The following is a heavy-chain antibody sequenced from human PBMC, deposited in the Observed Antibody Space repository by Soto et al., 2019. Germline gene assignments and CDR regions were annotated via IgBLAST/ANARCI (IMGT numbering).Heavy chain of an antibody. CDR3: ARDNAILTGYYLELYFAP. J-gene: IGHJ5*02. V-gene: IGHV1-18*01. CDR1: GYAFSGYR. D-gene: IGHD3-9*01. CDR2: ISAHNGNT. Sequence: APVKVYWKGAGYAFSGYRISWVRQAPGQGLEWMGWISAHNGNTNYAQKLQGRVTMTTDTSTSTAYMELRSLRSDDTAVYYCARDNAILTGYYLELYFAPRGQGAPVTVSP.